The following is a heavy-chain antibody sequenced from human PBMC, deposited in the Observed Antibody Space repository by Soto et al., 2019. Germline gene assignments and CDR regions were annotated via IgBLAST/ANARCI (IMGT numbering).Heavy chain of an antibody. CDR1: GYTFTSYG. CDR3: ARDPGCSSTSCYYWFDP. V-gene: IGHV1-18*04. CDR2: ISAYNGNT. J-gene: IGHJ5*02. Sequence: ASVKVSCKASGYTFTSYGISWVRQAPGQGLEWMGWISAYNGNTNYAQKLQGRVTMTTDTSTSTAYMELRGLRSDDTAVYYCARDPGCSSTSCYYWFDPWGQGTLVTVSS. D-gene: IGHD2-2*01.